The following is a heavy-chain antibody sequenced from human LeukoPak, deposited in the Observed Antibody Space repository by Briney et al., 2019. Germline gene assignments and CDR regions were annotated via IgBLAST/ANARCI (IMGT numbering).Heavy chain of an antibody. CDR1: GFTFSSYA. CDR2: ISGSGGST. Sequence: GGSLRLSCAASGFTFSSYAMSWVRQAPGKGLEWVSAISGSGGSTYYADSVKGRFTISRDNSKNTLYLQMNSLRAEDTAVYYCAKDGSGFGELKSWYFDLWGRGTLVTVSS. CDR3: AKDGSGFGELKSWYFDL. V-gene: IGHV3-23*01. J-gene: IGHJ2*01. D-gene: IGHD3-10*01.